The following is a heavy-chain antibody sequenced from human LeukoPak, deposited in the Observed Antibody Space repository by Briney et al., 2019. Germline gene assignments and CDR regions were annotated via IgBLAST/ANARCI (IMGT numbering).Heavy chain of an antibody. J-gene: IGHJ5*02. CDR2: INHSGST. CDR1: GGSFSGYY. D-gene: IGHD2-8*01. V-gene: IGHV4-34*01. CDR3: ARRRVYAIRSWFDP. Sequence: SETLSLTCAVYGGSFSGYYWSWIRQPPGKGLEWIGEINHSGSTNYNPSLKSRVTISVNTSKNQFSLKLSSVTAADTAVYYCARRRVYAIRSWFDPWGQGTLVTVSS.